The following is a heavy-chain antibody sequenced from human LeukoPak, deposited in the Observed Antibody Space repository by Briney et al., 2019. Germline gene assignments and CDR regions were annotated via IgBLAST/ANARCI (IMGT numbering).Heavy chain of an antibody. CDR3: ARDLRVDVYWWLFHDY. D-gene: IGHD3-22*01. V-gene: IGHV1-69*05. J-gene: IGHJ4*02. CDR1: GGTFSSYA. Sequence: VASVKVSCKASGGTFSSYAISWVPQAPGQGLEWMGRIIPIFGTANYAQKFQGRVTITTDESTSTAYMELSSLRSEDTAVYYCARDLRVDVYWWLFHDYWGQGTLVTVSS. CDR2: IIPIFGTA.